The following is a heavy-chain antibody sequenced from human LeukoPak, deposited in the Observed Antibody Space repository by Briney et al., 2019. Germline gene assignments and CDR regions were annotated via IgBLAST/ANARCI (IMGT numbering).Heavy chain of an antibody. CDR2: IKSKTDGGTT. CDR1: GFTFSSAW. CDR3: TTEVIVVMTATDDY. Sequence: GGSLRLSCAASGFTFSSAWMSWVRQAPGKGLEWVGRIKSKTDGGTTDYAAPVKGRFTISRDDSKNTLYLQMNSLKTEDTAVYYCTTEVIVVMTATDDYWGQGTLVTVSS. D-gene: IGHD2-21*02. J-gene: IGHJ4*02. V-gene: IGHV3-15*01.